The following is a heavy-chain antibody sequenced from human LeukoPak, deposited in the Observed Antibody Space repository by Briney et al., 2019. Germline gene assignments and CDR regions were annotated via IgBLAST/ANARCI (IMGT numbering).Heavy chain of an antibody. Sequence: ASVKVSCKASGYTFTGYYMHRVRQAPGQTLEWMGWVTPNSNGPNYAQSFQDRVTMTRDTSITTAYMELSSLTTDDTAVYYCARDRISTPYWELDNWGQGTLVIVSS. V-gene: IGHV1-2*02. CDR3: ARDRISTPYWELDN. J-gene: IGHJ4*02. D-gene: IGHD2-8*02. CDR1: GYTFTGYY. CDR2: VTPNSNGP.